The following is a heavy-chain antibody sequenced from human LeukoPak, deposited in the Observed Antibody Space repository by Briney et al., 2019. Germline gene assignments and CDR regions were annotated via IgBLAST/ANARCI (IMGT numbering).Heavy chain of an antibody. V-gene: IGHV3-64D*06. J-gene: IGHJ4*02. CDR1: GFTFSSYA. CDR3: VKSGPYSGYDQGDY. Sequence: GGSLRLSCSASGFTFSSYAMHWVRQAPGKGLEYVSAISSNGGSTYYADSVKGRFTISRDNSKNTLYLQTSSLRAEDTAVYYCVKSGPYSGYDQGDYWGQGTLVTVSS. D-gene: IGHD5-12*01. CDR2: ISSNGGST.